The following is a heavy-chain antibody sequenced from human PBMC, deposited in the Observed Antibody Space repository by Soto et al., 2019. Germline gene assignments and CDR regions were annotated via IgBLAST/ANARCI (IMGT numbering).Heavy chain of an antibody. CDR3: AKGRVYNYYYYYAMDV. Sequence: PGGSLRLSCAASGFTFSSYAMSWVRQAPGKGLEWVSAISGSGGSTYYADSVKGRFTISRDNSKNTLYLQMNSLRAEDTAVYYCAKGRVYNYYYYYAMDVWGQGTTVTVSS. CDR1: GFTFSSYA. V-gene: IGHV3-23*01. J-gene: IGHJ6*01. D-gene: IGHD6-6*01. CDR2: ISGSGGST.